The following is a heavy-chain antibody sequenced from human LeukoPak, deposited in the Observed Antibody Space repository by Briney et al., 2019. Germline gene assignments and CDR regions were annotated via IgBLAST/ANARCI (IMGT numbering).Heavy chain of an antibody. V-gene: IGHV3-11*04. CDR3: ARASDTYYYDSSGPPVSY. CDR2: ISSSGSTI. CDR1: GFTFSDYY. J-gene: IGHJ4*02. Sequence: PGGSLRLSXAASGFTFSDYYMSWIRQAPGKGLEWVSYISSSGSTIYYADSVKGRFTISRDNAKNSLYLQMNSLRAEDTAVYYCARASDTYYYDSSGPPVSYWGQGTLVTVSS. D-gene: IGHD3-22*01.